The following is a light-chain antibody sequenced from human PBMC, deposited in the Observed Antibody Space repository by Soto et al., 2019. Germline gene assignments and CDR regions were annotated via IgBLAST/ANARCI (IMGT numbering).Light chain of an antibody. Sequence: QSALTQPPSVSGSPGQSVTISCTGTSTDFVSYNRVSWYQQPPGTAPKLIIYEASNRPSGVPDRFSGSKSGNTASLTISGIQAAEEADYYCSLYTSSSTLYVFGTGTKVTV. CDR2: EAS. V-gene: IGLV2-18*01. CDR3: SLYTSSSTLYV. CDR1: STDFVSYNR. J-gene: IGLJ1*01.